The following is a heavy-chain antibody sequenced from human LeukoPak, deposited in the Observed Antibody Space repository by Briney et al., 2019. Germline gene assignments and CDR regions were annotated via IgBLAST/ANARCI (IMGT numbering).Heavy chain of an antibody. CDR3: TTGDFGAFNI. D-gene: IGHD4/OR15-4a*01. CDR1: GFTFSSYA. V-gene: IGHV3-15*01. CDR2: IKSKPDGGTT. Sequence: GGSLRLSCAASGFTFSSYAMSWVRQAPGKGLEWVGRIKSKPDGGTTAYATPLKGRFSISRDDSKNTLYMQINSLKIEDSAVYYCTTGDFGAFNIWGQGTMVTVSS. J-gene: IGHJ3*02.